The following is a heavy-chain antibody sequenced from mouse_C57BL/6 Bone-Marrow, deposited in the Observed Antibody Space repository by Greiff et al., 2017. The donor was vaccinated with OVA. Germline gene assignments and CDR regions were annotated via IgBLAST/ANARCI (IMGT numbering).Heavy chain of an antibody. J-gene: IGHJ1*03. CDR2: IYPYNDGT. V-gene: IGHV1-14*01. CDR3: ARPSGSSYWYFDV. CDR1: GYTFTSYV. Sequence: VQLQQSGPELVKPGASVKMSCKASGYTFTSYVMHWVKQKPGQGLEWIGYIYPYNDGTKYNEKFKGKATLTSDKSSSTAYMELSSLTSEDSAVYYCARPSGSSYWYFDVWGTGTTVTVSS. D-gene: IGHD1-1*01.